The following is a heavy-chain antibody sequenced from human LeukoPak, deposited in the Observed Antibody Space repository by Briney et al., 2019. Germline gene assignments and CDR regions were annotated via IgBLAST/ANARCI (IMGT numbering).Heavy chain of an antibody. CDR3: ARVEEMATTIFDY. CDR2: IIPIFGTA. D-gene: IGHD5-24*01. Sequence: ASVKVSCKASGGTFSSYAISWVRQAPGQGLEWMGGIIPIFGTANYAQKFQGRVATTTDESTSTAYMELSSLRSEDTAVYYCARVEEMATTIFDYWGQGTLVTVSS. J-gene: IGHJ4*02. CDR1: GGTFSSYA. V-gene: IGHV1-69*05.